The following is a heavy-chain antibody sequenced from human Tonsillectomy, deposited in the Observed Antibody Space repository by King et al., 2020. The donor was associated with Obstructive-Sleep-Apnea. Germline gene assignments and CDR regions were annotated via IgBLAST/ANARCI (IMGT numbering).Heavy chain of an antibody. CDR3: ARLAMSYYNTSGPGIFDS. Sequence: VQLVESGAEVKKPGESLKISCKGSGYSFSTYWIGWVRQMPGEGLEWMGIIYPGDSDTRYSPSFQGQVTISADKSINTAYLQWNSLKASDTAIYYCARLAMSYYNTSGPGIFDSWGQGTLVTVSS. J-gene: IGHJ4*02. D-gene: IGHD3-22*01. V-gene: IGHV5-51*01. CDR2: IYPGDSDT. CDR1: GYSFSTYW.